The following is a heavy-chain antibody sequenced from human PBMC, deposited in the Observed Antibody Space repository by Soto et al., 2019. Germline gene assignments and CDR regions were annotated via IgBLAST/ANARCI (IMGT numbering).Heavy chain of an antibody. CDR2: IYPGDSDT. Sequence: GESLKISCKGSGYSFTSYWIGWVRQMPGKGLEWMGIIYPGDSDTRYSPSFQGQVTISADKSISTAYLQWSSLKASDPAMYYCARAPYDILTGYSVNDYYYYGMDVWGQGTTVTVS. CDR1: GYSFTSYW. CDR3: ARAPYDILTGYSVNDYYYYGMDV. V-gene: IGHV5-51*01. J-gene: IGHJ6*02. D-gene: IGHD3-9*01.